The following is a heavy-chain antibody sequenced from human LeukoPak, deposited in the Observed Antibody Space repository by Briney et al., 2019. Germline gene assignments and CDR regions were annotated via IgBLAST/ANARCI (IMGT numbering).Heavy chain of an antibody. V-gene: IGHV5-51*01. CDR3: ARAFLYGDYPFGFDY. D-gene: IGHD4-17*01. CDR2: IYPGDSDT. Sequence: GESLKISCKGSGYSFTSYWIGWVRQMPGKGLEWMGIIYPGDSDTRYSPSFQGKVTISADKSISTAYLQWSSLKASDTAMYYCARAFLYGDYPFGFDYWGQGTLVTVSS. J-gene: IGHJ4*02. CDR1: GYSFTSYW.